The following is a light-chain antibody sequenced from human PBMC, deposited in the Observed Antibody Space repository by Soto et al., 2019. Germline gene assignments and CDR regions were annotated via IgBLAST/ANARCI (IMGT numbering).Light chain of an antibody. CDR2: DVS. V-gene: IGLV2-18*02. CDR3: TSYATGSAYV. CDR1: SSDVGGYNR. J-gene: IGLJ1*01. Sequence: QSVLTQPPSVSGSPGHSVTISCTGXSSDVGGYNRVSWYQQPPGKAPKLLIYDVSNRPSGGSTRFSGSKSGNTASLTISGLQAEDEADYYCTSYATGSAYVFGPGTNATVL.